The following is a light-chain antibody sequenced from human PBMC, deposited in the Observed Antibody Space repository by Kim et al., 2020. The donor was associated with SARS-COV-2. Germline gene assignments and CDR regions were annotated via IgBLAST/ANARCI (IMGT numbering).Light chain of an antibody. CDR2: DVS. CDR3: CSYAGSWV. J-gene: IGLJ3*02. CDR1: SSDVGGYNY. Sequence: PGPSVTISCTGTSSDVGGYNYVSWYQQHPGKAPKLMIYDVSKRPSGVPDRFSGSKSGNTASLTISGLQAEDEADYYCCSYAGSWVFGGGTQLTVL. V-gene: IGLV2-11*01.